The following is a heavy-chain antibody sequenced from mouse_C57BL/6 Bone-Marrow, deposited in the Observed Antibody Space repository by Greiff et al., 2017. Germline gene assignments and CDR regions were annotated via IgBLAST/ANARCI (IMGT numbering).Heavy chain of an antibody. J-gene: IGHJ4*01. D-gene: IGHD1-1*01. CDR3: ARDAAVVAHGAMDY. CDR2: SRNKANDYTT. CDR1: GFTFSDFY. Sequence: EVNVVESGGGLVQSGRSLRLSCATSGFTFSDFYMEWVRQAPGKGLEWIAASRNKANDYTTEYSASVKGRFIVSRDTSQSILYLQMNALRAEDTAIYYCARDAAVVAHGAMDYWGQGTSVTVSS. V-gene: IGHV7-1*01.